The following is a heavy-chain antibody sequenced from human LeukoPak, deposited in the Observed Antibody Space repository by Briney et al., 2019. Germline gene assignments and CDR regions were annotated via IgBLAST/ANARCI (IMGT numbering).Heavy chain of an antibody. Sequence: ASVKVSCKASGYTFTGYYMHWVRQAPGQGLEWMGWINPNSGGTNYAQKFQGWVTMTRDTSISTAYMELSRLRSDDTAVYYCAREMKNPITISPSYFDYWGQGTLVTVSS. CDR1: GYTFTGYY. CDR3: AREMKNPITISPSYFDY. D-gene: IGHD3-9*01. V-gene: IGHV1-2*04. CDR2: INPNSGGT. J-gene: IGHJ4*02.